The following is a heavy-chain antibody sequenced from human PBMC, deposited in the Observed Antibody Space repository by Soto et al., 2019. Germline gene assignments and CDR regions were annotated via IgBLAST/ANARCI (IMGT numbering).Heavy chain of an antibody. CDR2: ISGSGGAT. V-gene: IGHV3-23*01. CDR1: GFTFDNYA. Sequence: GGSLRLSCAASGFTFDNYAMNWVRQAPGKGLEWVAHISGSGGATKYADSVKGRFSISRDNSKNTLYLQMNSLRAEDTAVYYCAKDPKYSSSWFSYYFDYWGQGTLVTVYS. CDR3: AKDPKYSSSWFSYYFDY. D-gene: IGHD6-13*01. J-gene: IGHJ4*02.